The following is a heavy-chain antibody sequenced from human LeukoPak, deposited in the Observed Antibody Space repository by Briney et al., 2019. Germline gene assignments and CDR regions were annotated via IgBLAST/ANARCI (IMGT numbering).Heavy chain of an antibody. CDR1: GYIFSTYG. Sequence: GASVKVSCKASGYIFSTYGINWVQQAPGQGLEWMAWISPYSGHTTYAQRLQGRVTVTPDTSTSTAYMELKSLRSDDTAVYYCARGDHFDYWGQGTLVTVSS. CDR2: ISPYSGHT. J-gene: IGHJ4*02. CDR3: ARGDHFDY. V-gene: IGHV1-18*01.